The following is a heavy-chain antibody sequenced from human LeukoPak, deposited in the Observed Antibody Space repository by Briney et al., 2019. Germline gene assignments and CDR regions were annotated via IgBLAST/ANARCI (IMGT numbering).Heavy chain of an antibody. J-gene: IGHJ4*02. CDR2: ISGSGGST. CDR3: AKEGFNYYDSSGYYDY. V-gene: IGHV3-23*01. CDR1: GFTFSSYA. D-gene: IGHD3-22*01. Sequence: PGGSLRLSCAASGFTFSSYAMSWVRQAPGKGLEWVSAISGSGGSTYYADSVKGRFTISRDNSKNTLYLQMNSLRAEDTAVYYRAKEGFNYYDSSGYYDYWGQGTLVTVSS.